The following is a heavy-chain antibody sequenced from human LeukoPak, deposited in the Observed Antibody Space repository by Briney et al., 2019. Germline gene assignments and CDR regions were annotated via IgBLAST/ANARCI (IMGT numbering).Heavy chain of an antibody. J-gene: IGHJ4*02. D-gene: IGHD3-10*01. CDR2: INSDGSST. Sequence: GGSLRLSCAASGFTFSSYWMHWVRQAPGKGLVWVSRINSDGSSTSYADSVKGRFTIPRDNAKNTLYLQMNSLRAEDTAVYYCARDPGYGSGSHPFDYWGQGTLVTVSS. CDR1: GFTFSSYW. CDR3: ARDPGYGSGSHPFDY. V-gene: IGHV3-74*01.